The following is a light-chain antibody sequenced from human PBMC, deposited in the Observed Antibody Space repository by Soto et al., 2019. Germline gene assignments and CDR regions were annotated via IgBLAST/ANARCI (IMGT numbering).Light chain of an antibody. CDR2: AAS. CDR1: QGISSY. CDR3: QKYNRAPRT. Sequence: DFQMTQSPSSLSASVGDRVTITCRAIQGISSYLAWYQQKPGKVPRLLIYAASTLQSGVPSRFSGSGSGTDFTLTISSLQPEDVATYYCQKYNRAPRTVGQGPKVEIK. J-gene: IGKJ1*01. V-gene: IGKV1-27*01.